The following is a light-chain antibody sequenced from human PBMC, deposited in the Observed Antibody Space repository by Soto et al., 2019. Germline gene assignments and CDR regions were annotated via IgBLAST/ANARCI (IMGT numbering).Light chain of an antibody. CDR1: QSLVHSDGIAY. V-gene: IGKV2-30*02. J-gene: IGKJ5*01. CDR3: MQGTHWPIT. CDR2: KVS. Sequence: DVVMTQSPLSLPVTLGQPASISCRSNQSLVHSDGIAYFSWFQQRPGRSPRRLIYKVSNRDSGVTARFSGSGSGTGFALKISGVEAEDVGVYYCMQGTHWPITFGQGTRLEIK.